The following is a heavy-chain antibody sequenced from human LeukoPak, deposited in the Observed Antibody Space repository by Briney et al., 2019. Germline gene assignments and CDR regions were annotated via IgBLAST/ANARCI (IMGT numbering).Heavy chain of an antibody. V-gene: IGHV1-24*01. Sequence: GGSVKVSCKVSGYTLTELSMQWVRQAPGKGLEGMGGFDPEDGETIYAQKSQGRVTMTEDKSTDTVYMELNSLRSEDTAVYYCAIPSGTFLAYYYGLDVWGQGTTVTVSS. CDR2: FDPEDGET. J-gene: IGHJ6*02. CDR1: GYTLTELS. CDR3: AIPSGTFLAYYYGLDV. D-gene: IGHD1-26*01.